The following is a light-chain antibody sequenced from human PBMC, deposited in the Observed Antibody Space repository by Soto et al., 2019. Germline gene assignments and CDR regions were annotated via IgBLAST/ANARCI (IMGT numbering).Light chain of an antibody. CDR3: QQRSNWPPLT. CDR1: QSVSSY. Sequence: EIVLTQSPATLSLSPGERATLSCRASQSVSSYLAWYQQKPGQAPRLLIYDASNMATGIPARFSGSGSGTDFTLTISSLVPEDFAVYYCQQRSNWPPLTFGGGTKVEIK. CDR2: DAS. V-gene: IGKV3-11*01. J-gene: IGKJ4*01.